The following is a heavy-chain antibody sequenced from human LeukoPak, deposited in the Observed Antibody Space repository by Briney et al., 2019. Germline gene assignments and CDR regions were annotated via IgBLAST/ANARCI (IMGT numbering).Heavy chain of an antibody. V-gene: IGHV3-66*01. CDR3: ARDRMNGWFDP. CDR1: GLTVSSNY. CDR2: IYSGGST. Sequence: GGSLRLSCAASGLTVSSNYMSWVRQAPGKGLEWVSVIYSGGSTYYADSVKGRFTISRDNSKNTLYLQMNSLRAEDTAVYYCARDRMNGWFDPWGQGTLVTVSS. D-gene: IGHD1-1*01. J-gene: IGHJ5*02.